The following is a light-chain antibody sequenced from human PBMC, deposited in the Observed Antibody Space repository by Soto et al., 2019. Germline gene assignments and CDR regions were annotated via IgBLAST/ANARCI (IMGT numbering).Light chain of an antibody. Sequence: DIQMTQSPSTLSASVGDRVTITCRGSQSISSWLAWYQQKPGKAPKFLIQKASSLESWVPSRFSGSGSGTEFTLTIRSLQPDEFATYICEQYDSYPHTFGGGTKVEIK. V-gene: IGKV1-5*03. CDR3: EQYDSYPHT. CDR1: QSISSW. CDR2: KAS. J-gene: IGKJ4*01.